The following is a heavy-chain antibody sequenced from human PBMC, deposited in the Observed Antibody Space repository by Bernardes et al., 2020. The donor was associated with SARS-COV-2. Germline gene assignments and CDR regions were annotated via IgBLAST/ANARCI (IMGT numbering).Heavy chain of an antibody. CDR2: ISWNSGSI. J-gene: IGHJ3*01. CDR1: GFTFDDYA. V-gene: IGHV3-9*01. CDR3: AKQPSYGSGSYDENAFDV. D-gene: IGHD3-10*01. Sequence: GGSLRLSCAASGFTFDDYAMHWVRQAPGKGLEWVSGISWNSGSIGYADSVKGRFTISRDNAKNSLYLQMNSLRAEDTALYYCAKQPSYGSGSYDENAFDVWGQGTMVTVSS.